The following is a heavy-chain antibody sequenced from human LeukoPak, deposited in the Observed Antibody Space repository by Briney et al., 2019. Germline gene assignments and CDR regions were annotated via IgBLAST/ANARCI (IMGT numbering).Heavy chain of an antibody. CDR3: ARERSSGWHYYYYYGMDV. J-gene: IGHJ6*02. D-gene: IGHD6-19*01. V-gene: IGHV3-23*01. Sequence: GGSLRLSCAASGFTFSTYGMSWVRQAPGKGLDWVSAISGSGGRTNYADSVKGRFTISRDNSKNTLYLQMNSLRAEDTAVYYCARERSSGWHYYYYYGMDVWGQGTTVTVSS. CDR1: GFTFSTYG. CDR2: ISGSGGRT.